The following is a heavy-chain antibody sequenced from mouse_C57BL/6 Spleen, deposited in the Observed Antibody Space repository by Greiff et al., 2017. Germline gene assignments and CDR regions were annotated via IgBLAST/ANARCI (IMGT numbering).Heavy chain of an antibody. J-gene: IGHJ3*01. CDR3: ARRSNWEGWFAY. CDR2: IHPNSGST. D-gene: IGHD4-1*01. V-gene: IGHV1-64*01. Sequence: VQLQQPGAELVKPGASVKLSCKASGYTFTSYWMHWVKQRPGQGLEWIGMIHPNSGSTNYNEKFKSKATLTVDKSSSTAYMQLSSLTSEDSAVYYCARRSNWEGWFAYWGQGTLVTVSA. CDR1: GYTFTSYW.